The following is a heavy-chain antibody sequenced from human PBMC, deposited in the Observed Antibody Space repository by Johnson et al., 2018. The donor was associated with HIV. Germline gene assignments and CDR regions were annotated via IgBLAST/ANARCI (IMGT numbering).Heavy chain of an antibody. Sequence: QVQLVESGGGVVQPGGSLRLSCAASGFTFSSYGIHWVRQAPGKGLEWVAFIRYDGTNKYYADSVKGRVTISRDNSKNTLSLQMNSLRAEDTAVYYCALVLGALPGAFDIWGQGTLVTVSS. V-gene: IGHV3-30*02. J-gene: IGHJ3*02. CDR2: IRYDGTNK. CDR1: GFTFSSYG. D-gene: IGHD3-16*01. CDR3: ALVLGALPGAFDI.